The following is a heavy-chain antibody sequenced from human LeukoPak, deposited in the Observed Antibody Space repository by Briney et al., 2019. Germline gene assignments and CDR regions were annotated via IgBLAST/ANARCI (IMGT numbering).Heavy chain of an antibody. CDR3: ARLGGHKVQIDY. Sequence: SETLSLTCTVSGGSVSSGSYYWSWIRQPPGKGLEWIGYIYYSGSTNYNPSLKSRVTISVDTSKNQFSLKLSSVTAADTAVYYCARLGGHKVQIDYWGQGPWSPSPQ. J-gene: IGHJ4*02. D-gene: IGHD1-1*01. CDR1: GGSVSSGSYY. CDR2: IYYSGST. V-gene: IGHV4-61*01.